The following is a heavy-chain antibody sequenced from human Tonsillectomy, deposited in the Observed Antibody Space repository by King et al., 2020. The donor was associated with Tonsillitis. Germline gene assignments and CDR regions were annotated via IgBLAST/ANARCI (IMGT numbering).Heavy chain of an antibody. D-gene: IGHD2-2*01. J-gene: IGHJ4*02. CDR3: ARDGPSNFDY. V-gene: IGHV4-34*01. Sequence: VQLQQWGAGLLKPSETLSLTCAVYGGSLSIYSWHWIRQPPGKGLEWIGEIDHSGTTDYNPSLKSRLTISKDTSNNQFSLKLRSVTAADTALYYCARDGPSNFDYWGQGTLVTVSS. CDR1: GGSLSIYS. CDR2: IDHSGTT.